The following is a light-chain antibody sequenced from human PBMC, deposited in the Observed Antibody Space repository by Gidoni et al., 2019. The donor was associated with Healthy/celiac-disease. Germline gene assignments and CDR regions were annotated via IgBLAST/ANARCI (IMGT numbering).Light chain of an antibody. CDR3: QQRSNWPPMYT. J-gene: IGKJ2*01. Sequence: EIVLTQSPATLSLPPGERATLSCSTSPSVSSYLAWYQPKPGQAPRLLIYVASNRATGIPARFSGSGAGTEVTHTISSLGPEDFAVYYCQQRSNWPPMYTFGQGTKLEI. CDR1: PSVSSY. CDR2: VAS. V-gene: IGKV3-11*01.